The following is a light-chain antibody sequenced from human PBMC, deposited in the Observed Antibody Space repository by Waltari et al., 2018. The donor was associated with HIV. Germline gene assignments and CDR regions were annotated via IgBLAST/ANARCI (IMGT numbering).Light chain of an antibody. CDR2: YHH. CDR1: TSNIGNNF. Sequence: QSVLTQPPAVSAAPGQKVTISCSGTTSNIGNNFVCWYQKLPGTAPKLLIFYHHTRPSGVSDRFSASTSATSATLDITGLHTGDEAEYYCGTWDTSLNAGVFGGGTKVSVL. V-gene: IGLV1-51*01. J-gene: IGLJ2*01. CDR3: GTWDTSLNAGV.